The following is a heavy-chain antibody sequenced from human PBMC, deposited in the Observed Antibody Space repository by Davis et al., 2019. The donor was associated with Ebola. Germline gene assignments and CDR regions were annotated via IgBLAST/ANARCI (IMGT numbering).Heavy chain of an antibody. V-gene: IGHV1-18*04. J-gene: IGHJ4*02. CDR1: GYTFTNYG. Sequence: ASVPVSCKASGYTFTNYGITRVRHAPGQGLEWMGWINPHNGNTNYGQNVQGRVIMTSDTATTTAYMEVGSLRSDDTAVYYCARAQFPTTSDHWGQGTLVTVSS. D-gene: IGHD1-1*01. CDR2: INPHNGNT. CDR3: ARAQFPTTSDH.